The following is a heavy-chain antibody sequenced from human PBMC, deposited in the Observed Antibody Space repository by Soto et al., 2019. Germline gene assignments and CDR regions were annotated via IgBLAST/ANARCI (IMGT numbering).Heavy chain of an antibody. CDR2: VNPILSMS. J-gene: IGHJ4*02. CDR1: GDTFSFYT. V-gene: IGHV1-69*04. Sequence: ASVKVSCKASGDTFSFYTINWVRQAPGLGLEWMGRVNPILSMSNYAQKFQGRVTMTADKSTSTAYMELRSLRSEDTAVYYCAREGYSSSSGTGYWGQGTLVTVSS. CDR3: AREGYSSSSGTGY. D-gene: IGHD6-6*01.